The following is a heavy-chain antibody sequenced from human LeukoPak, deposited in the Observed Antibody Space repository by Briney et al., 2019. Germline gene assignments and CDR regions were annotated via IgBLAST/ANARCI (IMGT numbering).Heavy chain of an antibody. Sequence: SETLSLTCTVSGGSIYNNYWNWIRQPPGKGLEWMGYVYYSEYTNYNASLRSRVTISLDTSTKQFSLKLSSVTAADTAVYYCARQSQGYCSSSSCHSWFDPWGQGTLVTVSS. CDR1: GGSIYNNY. J-gene: IGHJ5*02. D-gene: IGHD2-2*01. V-gene: IGHV4-59*08. CDR3: ARQSQGYCSSSSCHSWFDP. CDR2: VYYSEYT.